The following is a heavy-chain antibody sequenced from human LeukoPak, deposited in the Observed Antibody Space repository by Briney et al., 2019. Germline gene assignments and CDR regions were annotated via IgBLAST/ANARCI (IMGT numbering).Heavy chain of an antibody. J-gene: IGHJ6*03. CDR1: GGSFSGYY. Sequence: SETPSLTCAVYGGSFSGYYWSWIRQPPGKGLEWIGEINHSGSTNYNPSLKSRVTISVDTSKNQFSLKLSSVTAADTAVYYCARDITIFGVVQSPRGNMDVWGKGTTVTASS. V-gene: IGHV4-34*01. CDR2: INHSGST. D-gene: IGHD3-3*01. CDR3: ARDITIFGVVQSPRGNMDV.